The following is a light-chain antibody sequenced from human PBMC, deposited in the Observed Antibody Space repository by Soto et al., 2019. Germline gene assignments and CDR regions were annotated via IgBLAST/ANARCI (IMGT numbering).Light chain of an antibody. CDR2: GAS. CDR3: HQYDGSPIT. J-gene: IGKJ5*01. Sequence: EILMTQSKATLSVSPGESAPLSCRASQSVSSNLAWYQQKPAQAPRLLIYGASTRATGIPARFSGSGSGTDFTLTISRLEPEDFALYICHQYDGSPITFG. V-gene: IGKV3-15*01. CDR1: QSVSSN.